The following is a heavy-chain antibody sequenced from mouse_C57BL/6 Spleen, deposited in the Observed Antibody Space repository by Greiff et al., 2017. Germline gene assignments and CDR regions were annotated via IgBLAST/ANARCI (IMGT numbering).Heavy chain of an antibody. CDR1: GYTFTGYW. D-gene: IGHD1-1*01. CDR3: ARKRDWDITTVVTTDY. J-gene: IGHJ2*01. Sequence: QVQLQQSGAELMKPGASVKLSCKATGYTFTGYWLEWVKQRPGHGLEWIGEILPGSGSTNYNEKFKGKATFTADTSSNTAYMQLSSLTTEDSAIYYCARKRDWDITTVVTTDYWGQGTTLTVSS. V-gene: IGHV1-9*01. CDR2: ILPGSGST.